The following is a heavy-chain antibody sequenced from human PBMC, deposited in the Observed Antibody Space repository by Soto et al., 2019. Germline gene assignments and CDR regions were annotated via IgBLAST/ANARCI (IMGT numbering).Heavy chain of an antibody. D-gene: IGHD3-10*01. V-gene: IGHV4-34*01. CDR1: GSNFSGSY. CDR2: INDSGST. Sequence: PSETLSLTSGVYGSNFSGSYWSWIRQPPGRGLEWIGEINDSGSTNYNPSLKSRVTISVDTSTNQCSLNLRSVTAADTAVYYCASGRGTENYWGQGTLVTVSS. CDR3: ASGRGTENY. J-gene: IGHJ4*02.